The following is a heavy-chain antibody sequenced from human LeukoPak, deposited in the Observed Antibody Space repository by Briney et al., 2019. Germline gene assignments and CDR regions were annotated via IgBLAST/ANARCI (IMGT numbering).Heavy chain of an antibody. D-gene: IGHD3-22*01. CDR2: INHRGST. J-gene: IGHJ6*03. Sequence: PSETLSLTCAVYGGSFSGYYWSWIRQPPGKGLEWIGEINHRGSTNYNPSLKSRVTISVDTSKNQFSLKLSSVTAADTAVYYCARGLRGYYYYYYYMDVWGKGTTVTVSS. V-gene: IGHV4-34*01. CDR1: GGSFSGYY. CDR3: ARGLRGYYYYYYYMDV.